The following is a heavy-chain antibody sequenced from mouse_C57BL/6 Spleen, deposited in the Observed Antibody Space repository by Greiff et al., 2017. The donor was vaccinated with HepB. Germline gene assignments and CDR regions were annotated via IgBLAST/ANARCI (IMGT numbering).Heavy chain of an antibody. CDR1: GFTFSDYG. CDR3: ARPPIYYGYEWFAY. V-gene: IGHV5-17*01. Sequence: EVKLVESGGGLVKPGGSLKLSCAASGFTFSDYGMHWVRQAPEKGLEWVAYISSGSSTIYYADTVKGRFTISRDNAKNTLFLQMTSLRSEDTAMYYCARPPIYYGYEWFAYWGQWTLVTVSA. D-gene: IGHD2-2*01. CDR2: ISSGSSTI. J-gene: IGHJ3*01.